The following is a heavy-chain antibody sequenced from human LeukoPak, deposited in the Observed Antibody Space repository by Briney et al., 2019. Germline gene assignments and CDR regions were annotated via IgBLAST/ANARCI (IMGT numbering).Heavy chain of an antibody. CDR2: ISAYNGNT. CDR1: GYTITSYG. V-gene: IGHV1-18*01. J-gene: IGHJ5*02. D-gene: IGHD2-2*01. Sequence: GASVKVSCKASGYTITSYGISWVRQAPGQGLEWMGWISAYNGNTNYAQKLQGRVTMTTDTSTSTAYMEPRSLRSDDTAVYYCARVVVVVPAAIGWFDPWGQGTLVTVSS. CDR3: ARVVVVVPAAIGWFDP.